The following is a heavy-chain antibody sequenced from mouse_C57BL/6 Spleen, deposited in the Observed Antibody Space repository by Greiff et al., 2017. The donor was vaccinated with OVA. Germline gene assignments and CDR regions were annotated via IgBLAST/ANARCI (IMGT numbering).Heavy chain of an antibody. CDR2: IRNKANNHAT. CDR3: TRSDYSNYNRCAY. D-gene: IGHD2-5*01. CDR1: GFTFRDAW. Sequence: EVQLVESGGGLVKPGGSMKLSCAASGFTFRDAWMDWVRQSPEQGLEWVAGIRNKANNHATYYAVSVKGRFTITREDSKSSVYLQMNRIRAEATGIYFCTRSDYSNYNRCAYWGKGALVTVSA. J-gene: IGHJ3*01. V-gene: IGHV6-6*01.